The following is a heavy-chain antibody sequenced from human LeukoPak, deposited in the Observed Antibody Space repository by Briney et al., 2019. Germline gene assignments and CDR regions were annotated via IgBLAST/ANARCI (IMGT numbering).Heavy chain of an antibody. CDR3: AKVSRQWELVYWFDP. CDR1: GFTFSNYG. J-gene: IGHJ5*02. CDR2: ISYDGSDN. V-gene: IGHV3-30*18. Sequence: GRSLGLSCAASGFTFSNYGMHWVRQAPGKGLEWVAVISYDGSDNYYADSVKGRFTISRDNSKNTLYLQMNSLRAEDTAVYYCAKVSRQWELVYWFDPWGQGTLVTVSS. D-gene: IGHD1-26*01.